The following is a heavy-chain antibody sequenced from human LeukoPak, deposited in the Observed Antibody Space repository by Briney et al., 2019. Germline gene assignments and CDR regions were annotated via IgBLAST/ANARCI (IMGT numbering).Heavy chain of an antibody. CDR1: GGTFSSYA. D-gene: IGHD6-13*01. CDR2: IIPIFGTA. Sequence: ASVKVSCKASGGTFSSYAISWVRQAPGQGLEWMGGIIPIFGTANYAQKFQGRVTITTDESTSTAYTELSSLRSEDTAVYYCAREQGIAAAGTLDYWGQGTLVTVSS. J-gene: IGHJ4*02. CDR3: AREQGIAAAGTLDY. V-gene: IGHV1-69*05.